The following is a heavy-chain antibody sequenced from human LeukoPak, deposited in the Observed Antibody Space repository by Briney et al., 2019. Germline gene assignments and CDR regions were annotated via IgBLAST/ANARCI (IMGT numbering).Heavy chain of an antibody. CDR2: ISWNSGSI. Sequence: SLRLSCAASGFTFYDYAMHWVRQAPGKGLEGVSGISWNSGSIGYADSVKGRFTISRDNAKNSLYLQMNSLRAEDTALYYCAKDLCSSTSCYAGGIDYWGQGTLVTVSS. V-gene: IGHV3-9*01. J-gene: IGHJ4*02. CDR1: GFTFYDYA. D-gene: IGHD2-2*01. CDR3: AKDLCSSTSCYAGGIDY.